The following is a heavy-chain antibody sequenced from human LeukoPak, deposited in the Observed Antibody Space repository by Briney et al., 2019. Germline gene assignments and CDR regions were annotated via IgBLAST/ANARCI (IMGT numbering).Heavy chain of an antibody. V-gene: IGHV3-30*04. Sequence: SGGSLRLSCIGSAFTFTDYAIHWIRQAPGKAMESVAFISSDGNVKFYGDSLKGRITISRDNFRNTVFLDMTTLRPEDTALYFCVRDLTYGARFDYWGQGTLVTVSS. D-gene: IGHD3-9*01. J-gene: IGHJ4*02. CDR2: ISSDGNVK. CDR3: VRDLTYGARFDY. CDR1: AFTFTDYA.